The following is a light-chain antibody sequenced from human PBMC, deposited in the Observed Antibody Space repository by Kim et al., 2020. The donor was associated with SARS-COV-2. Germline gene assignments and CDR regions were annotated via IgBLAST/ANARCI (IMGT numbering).Light chain of an antibody. CDR2: GTS. Sequence: STGERATLSGRASQSVNTNLAWYQQRPGQAPRLLIYGTSTRATGIPDRFSGSGSATDFTLTISSLQSEDSAVYYCQQYNQWPPEYTFGQGTKLEI. CDR1: QSVNTN. CDR3: QQYNQWPPEYT. V-gene: IGKV3-15*01. J-gene: IGKJ2*01.